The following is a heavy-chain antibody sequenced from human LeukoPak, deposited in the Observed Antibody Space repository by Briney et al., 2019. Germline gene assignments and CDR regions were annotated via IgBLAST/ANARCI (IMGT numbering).Heavy chain of an antibody. D-gene: IGHD3-9*01. CDR2: IYYSGST. CDR1: GGSISSSSYY. V-gene: IGHV4-39*01. J-gene: IGHJ5*02. Sequence: SETLSLTCTVSGGSISSSSYYWGWIRQPQGKGLEWIGSIYYSGSTYYNPSLKSRFTISVDRTKNKFSLKLSSVTAADTAVYYCARHGYYDILTGYYPYNWFDPWGQGTLVTVSS. CDR3: ARHGYYDILTGYYPYNWFDP.